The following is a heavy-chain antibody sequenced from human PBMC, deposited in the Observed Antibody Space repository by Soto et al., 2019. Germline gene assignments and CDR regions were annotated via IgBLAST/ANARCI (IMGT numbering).Heavy chain of an antibody. CDR1: GFTFSSYS. CDR3: ARDRLAVANHPDY. J-gene: IGHJ4*02. D-gene: IGHD6-19*01. Sequence: GGSLRLSCAASGFTFSSYSMNWVRQAPGKGLEWVSSISSSSSYIYYADSVKGRFTISRDNAKNSLYLQMNSLRAEDTAVYCCARDRLAVANHPDYWGQGTLVTSPQ. CDR2: ISSSSSYI. V-gene: IGHV3-21*01.